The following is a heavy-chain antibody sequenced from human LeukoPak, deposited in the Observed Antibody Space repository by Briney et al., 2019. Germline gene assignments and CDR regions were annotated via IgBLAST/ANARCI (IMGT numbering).Heavy chain of an antibody. D-gene: IGHD4-23*01. CDR3: ARVGGNRNAMIDY. J-gene: IGHJ4*02. CDR1: GGTFSSYT. V-gene: IGHV1-69*02. Sequence: SVKVSCKASGGTFSSYTISWVRQAPGQGLEWMGRIIPILGIANYAQKFQGRVTITADKSTSTAYMELSSLRSEDTAVYYCARVGGNRNAMIDYWGQETLVTVSS. CDR2: IIPILGIA.